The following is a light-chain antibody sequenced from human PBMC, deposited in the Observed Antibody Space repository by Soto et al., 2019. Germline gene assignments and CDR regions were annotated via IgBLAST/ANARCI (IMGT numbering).Light chain of an antibody. CDR2: EVT. CDR3: CSYAGDYRYV. V-gene: IGLV2-11*01. Sequence: QSVLTQPASVSGSPGQSISISCTATGSDADGYNYVSWYQQHPGKAPKLIIYEVTKRPSGVPDRFSGSKSGNTASLTISGLQAEDEADYYCCSYAGDYRYVFGTGTKVTVL. CDR1: GSDADGYNY. J-gene: IGLJ1*01.